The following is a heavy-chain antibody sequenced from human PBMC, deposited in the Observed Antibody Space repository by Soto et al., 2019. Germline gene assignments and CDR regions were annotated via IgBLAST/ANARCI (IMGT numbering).Heavy chain of an antibody. CDR1: GFTFSSYE. D-gene: IGHD3-22*01. CDR2: ISSSGSTI. J-gene: IGHJ4*02. Sequence: EVQLVESGGGLVQPGGSLRLSCAASGFTFSSYEMNWVRQAPGKGLEWVSYISSSGSTIYYADSVKGRFTISRDNAKNPLYLQMNSLRAEDTAVYYCASKYYDSSAEPTFDYWGQGTLVTVSS. V-gene: IGHV3-48*03. CDR3: ASKYYDSSAEPTFDY.